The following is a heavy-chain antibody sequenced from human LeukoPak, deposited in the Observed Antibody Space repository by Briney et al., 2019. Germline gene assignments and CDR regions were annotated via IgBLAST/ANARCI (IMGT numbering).Heavy chain of an antibody. D-gene: IGHD5-18*01. V-gene: IGHV3-21*01. CDR1: GFTFSIYS. CDR2: ISSGSTYI. CDR3: ARTNTNGDTYGNFDS. J-gene: IGHJ4*02. Sequence: GGSLRLSCAASGFTFSIYSMDWVRQAPGKGLEWVSSISSGSTYIYYADSVKGRFTISRDDAQNSLFLQKNSLRADDTAVYYWARTNTNGDTYGNFDSWGQGTLVTVSS.